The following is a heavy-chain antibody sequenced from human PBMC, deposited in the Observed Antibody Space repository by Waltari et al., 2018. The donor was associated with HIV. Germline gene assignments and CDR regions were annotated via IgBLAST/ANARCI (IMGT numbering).Heavy chain of an antibody. V-gene: IGHV3-21*01. Sequence: EVQLVESGGGLVKPGGSLRLSWAASGVTCRSFSLNWVRQAPGKGLEWVSSISSSSSYIYYADSVKGRFTISRDNAKNSLYLQMNSLRAEDTAVYYCARDRALSTTAGFDYWGQGTLVTVSS. CDR2: ISSSSSYI. CDR3: ARDRALSTTAGFDY. J-gene: IGHJ4*02. CDR1: GVTCRSFS. D-gene: IGHD4-17*01.